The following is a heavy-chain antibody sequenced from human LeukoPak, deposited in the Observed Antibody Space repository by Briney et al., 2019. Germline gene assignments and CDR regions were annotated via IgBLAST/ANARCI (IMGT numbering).Heavy chain of an antibody. J-gene: IGHJ5*02. Sequence: PAETLRLSCAASGVTISSYSMNWIRQPPGKGLEWVSYISSSSSYIYYADSVKGRFTISRDNAKNSLYLQMNSLRAEDTAVYYCAREAYCGGDCYPYNWFDPWGQGTLVTVSS. D-gene: IGHD2-21*02. V-gene: IGHV3-21*01. CDR1: GVTISSYS. CDR2: ISSSSSYI. CDR3: AREAYCGGDCYPYNWFDP.